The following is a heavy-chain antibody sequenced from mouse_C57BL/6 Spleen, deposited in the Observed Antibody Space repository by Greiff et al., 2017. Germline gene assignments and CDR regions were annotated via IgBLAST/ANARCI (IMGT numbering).Heavy chain of an antibody. CDR1: GFTFSSYA. D-gene: IGHD2-5*01. CDR2: ISSGGDYI. CDR3: TREDGYSNPGGFAY. V-gene: IGHV5-9-1*02. J-gene: IGHJ3*01. Sequence: EVQVVESGEGLVKPGGSLKLSCAASGFTFSSYAMSWVRQTPEKRLEWVAYISSGGDYIYYADTVKGRFTISRDNARNTLYLQMSSLKSEDTAMYYCTREDGYSNPGGFAYWGQGTLVTVSA.